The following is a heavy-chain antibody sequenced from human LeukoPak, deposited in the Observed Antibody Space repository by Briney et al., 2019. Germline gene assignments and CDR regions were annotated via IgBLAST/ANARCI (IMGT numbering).Heavy chain of an antibody. CDR3: ASGMFDNSGHYYYFYYALDV. Sequence: GASVKVSCKASGYTFTSYHIDWVRQAPGQGPEWMGWMNAKSGHTGYAQNLEGRVTMTRDTSTNTAYMELRSLRSEDTAVYFCASGMFDNSGHYYYFYYALDVWGQGTTVTVSS. CDR1: GYTFTSYH. J-gene: IGHJ6*02. CDR2: MNAKSGHT. D-gene: IGHD3-22*01. V-gene: IGHV1-8*01.